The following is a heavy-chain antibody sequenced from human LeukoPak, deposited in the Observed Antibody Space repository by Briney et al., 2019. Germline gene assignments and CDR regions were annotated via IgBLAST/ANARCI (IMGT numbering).Heavy chain of an antibody. CDR2: INSDGSST. D-gene: IGHD6-19*01. CDR1: GFTFSSYW. V-gene: IGHV3-74*01. CDR3: ASLGLGTRGWPLDY. Sequence: QPGGSLRLSCAASGFTFSSYWMHWVRQAPGKGLVWVSRINSDGSSTSYADAVKGGFTISRDNDKNTLYLQMNSLTAENAAVYYCASLGLGTRGWPLDYWGQGTLVTVSS. J-gene: IGHJ4*02.